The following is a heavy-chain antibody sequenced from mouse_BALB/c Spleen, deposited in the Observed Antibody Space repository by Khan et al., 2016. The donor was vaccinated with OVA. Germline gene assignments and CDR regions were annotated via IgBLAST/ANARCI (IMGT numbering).Heavy chain of an antibody. CDR3: ARVDGGDFDY. CDR1: GYSITSDYA. V-gene: IGHV3-2*02. Sequence: EVQLQESGPGLVKPSQSLSLTCTVTGYSITSDYAWNWIRQFPGNKLEWMGFISYSGNTNYNPSLKSRISITRDTSKNQFFPQLNSVTTEDTATYYCARVDGGDFDYWGQGTTLTVSS. J-gene: IGHJ2*01. D-gene: IGHD2-3*01. CDR2: ISYSGNT.